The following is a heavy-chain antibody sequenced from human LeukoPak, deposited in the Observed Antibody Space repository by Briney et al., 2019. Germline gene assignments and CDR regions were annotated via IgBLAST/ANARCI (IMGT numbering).Heavy chain of an antibody. Sequence: PSETLSLTCTVSGGSVSSGSYYWSWIRQPPGKGLEWIGYIYYSGSTNYNPSLKSRVTISVDTSKNQFSLKLSSVTAADTAVYYCARERVPLRYFDYWGQGTLVTVSS. V-gene: IGHV4-61*01. CDR1: GGSVSSGSYY. D-gene: IGHD3-9*01. J-gene: IGHJ4*02. CDR2: IYYSGST. CDR3: ARERVPLRYFDY.